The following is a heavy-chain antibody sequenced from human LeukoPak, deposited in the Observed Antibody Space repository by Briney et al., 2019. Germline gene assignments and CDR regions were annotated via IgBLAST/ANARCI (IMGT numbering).Heavy chain of an antibody. D-gene: IGHD2-15*01. J-gene: IGHJ4*02. V-gene: IGHV3-66*01. CDR2: IHTNGDT. CDR1: GFAVSGHY. Sequence: GGSLRLSCAASGFAVSGHYMSWVRQAPGKGLEWVSIIHTNGDTYYADSVKGRFTISRDTSENLLVPQMNNLRAEDTAVYYCARDRPFGGLDGFDLWGQGVLVTVSS. CDR3: ARDRPFGGLDGFDL.